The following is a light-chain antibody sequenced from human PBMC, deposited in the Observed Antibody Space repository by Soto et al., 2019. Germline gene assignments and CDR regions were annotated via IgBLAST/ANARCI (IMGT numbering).Light chain of an antibody. CDR3: LLSYSDARVV. V-gene: IGLV7-46*01. J-gene: IGLJ2*01. CDR1: TGAVTSGHY. Sequence: QAVVTQEPSLTVSPGGTVTLTCGSSTGAVTSGHYPYWFQQKPGQAPRTLIYDTTNKRSWTPARFSGSLLGGKAALTLSGAQPVDEADYYCLLSYSDARVVFGGGTELTVL. CDR2: DTT.